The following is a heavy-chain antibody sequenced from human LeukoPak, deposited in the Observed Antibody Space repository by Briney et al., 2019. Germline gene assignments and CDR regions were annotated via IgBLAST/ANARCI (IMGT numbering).Heavy chain of an antibody. Sequence: TGGSLRLSCAASGFTFSSYAMSWVRQAPGRGLEWVSSISSSSSYVYYADSVKGRFIISRDNAKNSLYLQMNSLRAEDTAVYYCARQYYDFWSGYYTADYYFDYWGQGTLVTVSS. CDR1: GFTFSSYA. J-gene: IGHJ4*02. CDR2: ISSSSSYV. V-gene: IGHV3-21*01. CDR3: ARQYYDFWSGYYTADYYFDY. D-gene: IGHD3-3*01.